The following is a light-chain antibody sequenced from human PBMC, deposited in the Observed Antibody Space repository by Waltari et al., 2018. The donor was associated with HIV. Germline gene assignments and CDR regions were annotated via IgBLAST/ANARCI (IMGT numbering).Light chain of an antibody. Sequence: QSAPTQPASVSGSPGQSITISCTGTSSDVGGNDYVSWYQQYPGKAPKVLIYEVNKRPSWISSRFSGSKSVNTASLTISGLQAEDEADYYCNSYTHTNPSFGGGTRVTVL. CDR2: EVN. J-gene: IGLJ2*01. CDR3: NSYTHTNPS. CDR1: SSDVGGNDY. V-gene: IGLV2-14*01.